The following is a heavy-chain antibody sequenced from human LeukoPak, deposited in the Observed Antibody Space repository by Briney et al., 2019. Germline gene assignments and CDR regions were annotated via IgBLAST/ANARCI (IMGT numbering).Heavy chain of an antibody. J-gene: IGHJ6*03. D-gene: IGHD3-3*01. CDR2: IIPIFGTA. Sequence: SVKVSCKASGGTFSSYAISWVRQAPGQGLEWMGGIIPIFGTANYAQKFQGRVTITADESTSTAYMELSSLRSEDTAVYYCAAVWSGDSYYYYMNVWGKGTTVTISS. CDR1: GGTFSSYA. CDR3: AAVWSGDSYYYYMNV. V-gene: IGHV1-69*13.